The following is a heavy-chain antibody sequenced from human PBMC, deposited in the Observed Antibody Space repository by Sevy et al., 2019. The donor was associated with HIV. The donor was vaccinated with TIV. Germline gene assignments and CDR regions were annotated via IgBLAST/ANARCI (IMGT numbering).Heavy chain of an antibody. Sequence: ASVKVSCKASGYTFTGYYMHWVRQAPGQGLEWMGWINPNSGGTNYAQKFQGRVTMTRDTSISTAYMELSRLRSDDTAVYYCAREIAARPLNYYYYYMDVWGKGTTVTVSS. CDR3: AREIAARPLNYYYYYMDV. D-gene: IGHD6-6*01. V-gene: IGHV1-2*02. CDR1: GYTFTGYY. J-gene: IGHJ6*03. CDR2: INPNSGGT.